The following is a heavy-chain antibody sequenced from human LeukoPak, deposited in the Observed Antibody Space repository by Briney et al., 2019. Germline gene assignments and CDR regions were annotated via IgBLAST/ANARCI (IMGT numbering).Heavy chain of an antibody. CDR1: GYTFTGYC. CDR3: ARSNDYGDYGVLYYFDY. Sequence: GASVKVSCKASGYTFTGYCMHWVRQAPGQGLEWMGWINPNSGGTNYAQKFQGRVTMTRDTSISTAYMELSRLRSDDTAVYYCARSNDYGDYGVLYYFDYWGQGTLVTVSS. J-gene: IGHJ4*02. CDR2: INPNSGGT. V-gene: IGHV1-2*02. D-gene: IGHD4-17*01.